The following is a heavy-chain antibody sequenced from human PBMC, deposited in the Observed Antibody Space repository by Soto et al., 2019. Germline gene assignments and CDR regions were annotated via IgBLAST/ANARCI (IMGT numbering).Heavy chain of an antibody. CDR2: LSGSGGST. J-gene: IGHJ4*02. V-gene: IGHV3-23*01. CDR3: AKDSTAYSSVYDFDS. CDR1: GFTFSSYA. Sequence: EVQLLESGGGLVQPGGSLRLSCAASGFTFSSYAMSWVRQAPGKGLEWVSTLSGSGGSTYSADSVNGRFTISRDNSKNTLYLQMNSLRAEDTAVYYCAKDSTAYSSVYDFDSWGQGTLVTVSS. D-gene: IGHD6-25*01.